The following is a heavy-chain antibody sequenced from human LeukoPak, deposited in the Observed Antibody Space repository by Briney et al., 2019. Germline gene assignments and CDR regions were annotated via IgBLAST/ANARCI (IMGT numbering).Heavy chain of an antibody. D-gene: IGHD3-9*01. J-gene: IGHJ4*02. CDR2: INPNSGGT. V-gene: IGHV1-2*02. CDR3: ARDYDILTGYLYYFDY. CDR1: GYTFTSYY. Sequence: GASVKVSCKASGYTFTSYYMHWVRQAPGQGLEWMGLINPNSGGTNYAQKFQGRVTMTRDTSISTAYMELSRLRSDDTAVYYCARDYDILTGYLYYFDYWGQGTLVTVSS.